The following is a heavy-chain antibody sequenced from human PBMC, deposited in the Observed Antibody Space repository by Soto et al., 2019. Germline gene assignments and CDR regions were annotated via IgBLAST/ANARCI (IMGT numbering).Heavy chain of an antibody. D-gene: IGHD7-27*01. CDR3: ARDLSWGSNWYYYMDV. J-gene: IGHJ6*03. Sequence: GWSLRLSGATSGFILSDCAMNLVRQAPGKGLEWVSYISSSSSVIDYADSVKGRFTVSRDNARNSLYLQMNSLRAEDTAVYYCARDLSWGSNWYYYMDVWGKGTTVTVSS. V-gene: IGHV3-48*01. CDR1: GFILSDCA. CDR2: ISSSSSVI.